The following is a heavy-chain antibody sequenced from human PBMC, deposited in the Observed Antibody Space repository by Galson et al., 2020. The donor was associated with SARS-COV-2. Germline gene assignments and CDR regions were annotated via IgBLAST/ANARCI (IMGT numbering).Heavy chain of an antibody. V-gene: IGHV2-70*11. Sequence: ESGPTLVKPTQTLTLTCTFSGFSLSTSGMCVSWIRQPPGKALEWLARIDWDGDNYYSTSLMTRLTISKDTSKNQVVLTMTNMDPVDTATYYCARAIAVTATDGYYDYAMDVWGQGTTVTVSS. CDR1: GFSLSTSGMC. J-gene: IGHJ6*02. CDR3: ARAIAVTATDGYYDYAMDV. CDR2: IDWDGDN. D-gene: IGHD6-19*01.